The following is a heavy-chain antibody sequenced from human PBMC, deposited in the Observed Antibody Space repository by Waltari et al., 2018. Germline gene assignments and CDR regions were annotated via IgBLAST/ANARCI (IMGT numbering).Heavy chain of an antibody. J-gene: IGHJ4*02. CDR1: GDSIRNYY. CDR3: ARGNSGSCNYGGPFDY. D-gene: IGHD4-17*01. V-gene: IGHV4-59*01. Sequence: QVQLQESGQGLVKPSETLSLTCTVSGDSIRNYYWSWIRKPPGKGLEWIGNIYYSESTNYNPSRKSRVTISVYASKIQFSLKLTSVTAADTAIFYCARGNSGSCNYGGPFDYWGQGTLVTVSS. CDR2: IYYSEST.